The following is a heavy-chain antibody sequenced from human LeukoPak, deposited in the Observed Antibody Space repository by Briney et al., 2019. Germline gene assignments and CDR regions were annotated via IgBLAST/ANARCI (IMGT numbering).Heavy chain of an antibody. Sequence: GGSLRLSCVASGLTFGSQWMTWVRQAPGKGLEWVSAISDSGNTYHADSVKGRFTISRDSSKNTLFLQMNRLRPEDAAVYYCAKAPVTTCRGAYCYPFDYWGQGTLVTVSS. D-gene: IGHD2-21*01. CDR3: AKAPVTTCRGAYCYPFDY. CDR1: GLTFGSQW. J-gene: IGHJ4*02. V-gene: IGHV3-23*01. CDR2: ISDSGNT.